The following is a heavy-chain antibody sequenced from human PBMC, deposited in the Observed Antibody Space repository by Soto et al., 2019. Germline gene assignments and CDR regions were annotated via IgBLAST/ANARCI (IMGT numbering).Heavy chain of an antibody. CDR2: IRSNTYGGTT. CDR1: GFTFGDYA. V-gene: IGHV3-49*04. D-gene: IGHD3-22*01. J-gene: IGHJ4*02. Sequence: GGSLRLSCTASGFTFGDYAMGWVRQAPGKGLEWVGFIRSNTYGGTTEYAASVKGRFTISRDDSKSIAYLQMNSLKTEDTAVYYCSRPETFYYDSSDYSALDYVGQGTLVTVSS. CDR3: SRPETFYYDSSDYSALDY.